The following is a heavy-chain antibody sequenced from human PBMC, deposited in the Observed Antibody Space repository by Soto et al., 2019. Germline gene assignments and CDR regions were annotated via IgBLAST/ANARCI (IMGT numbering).Heavy chain of an antibody. D-gene: IGHD2-21*02. Sequence: PXGSLRLSCSATGFTFSVYAMTWVRQAPGRGLDWVSAVTANGGSTYSADSVKGRFTISRDNSKNTLFLQMNSLRAEDTAVYYCASLGVGDWANYYYYYGMDVWGQGTTVTVSS. V-gene: IGHV3-23*01. CDR2: VTANGGST. J-gene: IGHJ6*02. CDR3: ASLGVGDWANYYYYYGMDV. CDR1: GFTFSVYA.